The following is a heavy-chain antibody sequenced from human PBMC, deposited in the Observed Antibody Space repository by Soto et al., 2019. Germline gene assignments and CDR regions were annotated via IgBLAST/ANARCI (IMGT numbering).Heavy chain of an antibody. CDR2: VSWDGKAQ. Sequence: QVQLVESGGGVVQPGGSLRLSCAASGFIFSNYGMQWFRQAPGKGLEWVAVVSWDGKAQYYADSVKGRFTISRDNSGDTLSLQMNSLRPDDTAVYYCVKEATVQAPHLFDYWGQGTLVTVSS. D-gene: IGHD4-4*01. CDR1: GFIFSNYG. CDR3: VKEATVQAPHLFDY. J-gene: IGHJ4*02. V-gene: IGHV3-30*18.